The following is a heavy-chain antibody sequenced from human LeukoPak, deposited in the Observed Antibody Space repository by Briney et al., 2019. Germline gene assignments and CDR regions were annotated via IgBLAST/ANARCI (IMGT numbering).Heavy chain of an antibody. V-gene: IGHV4-34*01. Sequence: SETLSLTCAVYGGSFSGYYWSWIRQPPGKGLEWIGEINHSGSTNYNPSLKSRVTISVDTSKNQFSLKLSSVTAADTAVYYCARVQQWLVPISSVHYFDYWGQGTLVTVSS. CDR3: ARVQQWLVPISSVHYFDY. CDR1: GGSFSGYY. CDR2: INHSGST. J-gene: IGHJ4*02. D-gene: IGHD6-19*01.